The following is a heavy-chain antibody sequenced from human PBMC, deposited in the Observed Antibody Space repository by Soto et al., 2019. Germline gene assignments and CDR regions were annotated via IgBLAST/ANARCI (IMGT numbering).Heavy chain of an antibody. CDR1: GFTFSSYW. CDR2: IKQDGSEK. Sequence: LRLSCAASGFTFSSYWMSWVRQAPGKGLEWVANIKQDGSEKYYVDSVKGRFTISRDNAKNSLYLQMNSLRAEDTAVYYCARDPLTVATIEFDYWGQGTLVTVSS. J-gene: IGHJ4*02. CDR3: ARDPLTVATIEFDY. V-gene: IGHV3-7*01. D-gene: IGHD5-12*01.